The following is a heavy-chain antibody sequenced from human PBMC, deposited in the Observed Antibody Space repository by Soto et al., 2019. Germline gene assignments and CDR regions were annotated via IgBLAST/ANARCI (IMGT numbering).Heavy chain of an antibody. V-gene: IGHV4-4*02. Sequence: PSETLSLTCAVSGGSISSSIWWSWVRQPPGKGLEWIGEIYHSGSTNYNPSLKSRVTISVDKSKNQSSLNLSSVTAADTAVYYCARRGYCSGGSCYSTHPFDSWGQGTLVTVSS. CDR1: GGSISSSIW. CDR2: IYHSGST. D-gene: IGHD2-15*01. J-gene: IGHJ4*02. CDR3: ARRGYCSGGSCYSTHPFDS.